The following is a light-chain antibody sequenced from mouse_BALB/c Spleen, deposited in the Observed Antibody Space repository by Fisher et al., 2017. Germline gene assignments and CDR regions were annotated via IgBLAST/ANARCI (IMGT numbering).Light chain of an antibody. V-gene: IGKV8-30*01. CDR2: WAS. CDR3: QQWSSNPPT. CDR1: QSLLYSSNQKNY. J-gene: IGKJ2*01. Sequence: DIVMTQSPSSLAVSVGEKVTMSCKSSQSLLYSSNQKNYLAWYQQKPGQSPKLLIYWASTRESGVPDRFSGSGSGTSYSLTISSMEAEDAATYYCQQWSSNPPTFGGGTKLEIK.